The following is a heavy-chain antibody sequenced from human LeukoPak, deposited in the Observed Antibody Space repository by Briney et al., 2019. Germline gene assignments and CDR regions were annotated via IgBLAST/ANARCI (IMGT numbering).Heavy chain of an antibody. D-gene: IGHD3-10*01. CDR1: GVTFSNYW. J-gene: IGHJ2*01. Sequence: PGGSLRLSCAASGVTFSNYWMHWVRQVPGKGLVWVSHINSDGRIINYADSVKGRFTISRDNAKNTLYLQMNSLRVEDTAVYYCARGRGWYFDLWGRGTLVTVSS. CDR2: INSDGRII. V-gene: IGHV3-74*01. CDR3: ARGRGWYFDL.